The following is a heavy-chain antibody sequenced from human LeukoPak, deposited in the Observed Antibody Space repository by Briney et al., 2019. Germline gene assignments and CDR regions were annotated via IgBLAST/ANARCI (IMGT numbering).Heavy chain of an antibody. CDR2: IIPILGIA. CDR3: ARETWYSSSSEYYYYGMDV. J-gene: IGHJ6*02. V-gene: IGHV1-69*04. CDR1: GGTFSSYA. Sequence: SVKVSCKASGGTFSSYAISWVRQAPGQGLEWMGRIIPILGIANYAQKFQGRVTITADKSTSTAYMELSGLRSEDTAVYYCARETWYSSSSEYYYYGMDVWGQGTTVTVSS. D-gene: IGHD6-6*01.